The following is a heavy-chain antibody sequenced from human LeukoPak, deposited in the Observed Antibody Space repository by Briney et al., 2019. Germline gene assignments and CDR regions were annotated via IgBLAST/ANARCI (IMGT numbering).Heavy chain of an antibody. V-gene: IGHV3-21*01. CDR2: SSSSSSYI. Sequence: GGSLRLSCAASGFTFSSYSMNWVRQAPGKGLEWVSSSSSSSSYIYYADSVKGRFTISRDNAKNSLYLQMNSLRAEDTAVYYCARDTRLYGDYYYGMDVWGQGTTVTVSS. CDR1: GFTFSSYS. CDR3: ARDTRLYGDYYYGMDV. D-gene: IGHD4-17*01. J-gene: IGHJ6*02.